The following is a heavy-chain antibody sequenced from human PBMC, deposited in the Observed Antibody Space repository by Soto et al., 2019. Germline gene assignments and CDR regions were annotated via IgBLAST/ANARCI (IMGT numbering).Heavy chain of an antibody. Sequence: QVQLVDSGGDVVQPGGSLRLSCTGSGFTFGNYGMHWVRQAPGKGLEWVASTSYDGNNEYYADSLKGRFTISRDNSKKMVYLQMTSLGPEDTAVYYCAKGGGSARDFDYWGQGALVTVSS. CDR3: AKGGGSARDFDY. CDR1: GFTFGNYG. D-gene: IGHD1-26*01. J-gene: IGHJ4*02. V-gene: IGHV3-30*18. CDR2: TSYDGNNE.